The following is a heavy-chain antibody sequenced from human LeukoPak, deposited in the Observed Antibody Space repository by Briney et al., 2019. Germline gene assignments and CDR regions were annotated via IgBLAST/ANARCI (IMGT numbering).Heavy chain of an antibody. CDR3: ARGMGVLVPAATWFDP. CDR2: INPNSGDT. Sequence: ASVKVSCKASGYTFSGSYIHWVRQAPGQGLEWLGRINPNSGDTNYAQNLHGRVTMTRDTSISTAYMDLSRLRSDDTAVYYCARGMGVLVPAATWFDPWGQGTLVTVS. J-gene: IGHJ5*02. CDR1: GYTFSGSY. D-gene: IGHD2-2*01. V-gene: IGHV1-2*06.